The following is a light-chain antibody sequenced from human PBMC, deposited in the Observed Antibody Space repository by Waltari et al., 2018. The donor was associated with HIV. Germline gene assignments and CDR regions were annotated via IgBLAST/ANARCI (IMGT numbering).Light chain of an antibody. CDR1: KLGVAC. CDR3: QAWNSSSAVV. CDR2: KNT. J-gene: IGLJ2*01. V-gene: IGLV3-1*01. Sequence: SYELTQPPSVSVSPGQTASVTCSGDKLGVACVSGYQQKPGQSPVLVSFKNTTRPSGIPERCSGSNSGATAALTISGTEDVDEDYYYCQAWNSSSAVVFGGGTKLTVL.